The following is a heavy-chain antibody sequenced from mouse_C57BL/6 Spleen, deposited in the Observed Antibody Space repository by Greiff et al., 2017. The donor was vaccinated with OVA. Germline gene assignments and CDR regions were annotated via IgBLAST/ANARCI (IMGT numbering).Heavy chain of an antibody. CDR3: ARIYDGYLDY. V-gene: IGHV5-4*03. Sequence: EVKVVESGGGLVKPGGSLKLSCAASGFTFSSYAMSWVRQTPEKRLEWVATISDGGSYTYYPDNVKGRFTISRDNAKNNLYLQMSHLKSEDTAMYYCARIYDGYLDYWGQGTTLTVSS. CDR2: ISDGGSYT. D-gene: IGHD2-3*01. CDR1: GFTFSSYA. J-gene: IGHJ2*01.